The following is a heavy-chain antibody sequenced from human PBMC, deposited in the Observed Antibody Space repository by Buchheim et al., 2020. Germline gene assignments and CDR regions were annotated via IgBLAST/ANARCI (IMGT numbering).Heavy chain of an antibody. CDR3: ATRENREHAYAMDD. D-gene: IGHD3-16*01. J-gene: IGHJ4*01. Sequence: EVQLVESGGGLVQPGGSLRLSCAASGFTFSNYWMHWVRQAPGKGLVWVSRIKSDGSVTNYADSVKGRFAISRDNAKNTLYYQKNSLRTEDTAIDYYATRENREHAYAMDDWGQGTL. CDR2: IKSDGSVT. V-gene: IGHV3-74*02. CDR1: GFTFSNYW.